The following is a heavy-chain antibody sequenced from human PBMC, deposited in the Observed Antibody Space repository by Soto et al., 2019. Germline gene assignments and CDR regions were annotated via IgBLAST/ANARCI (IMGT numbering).Heavy chain of an antibody. CDR3: ARDLRTN. V-gene: IGHV3-48*02. CDR1: GFIFSADG. CDR2: IGSDGTII. D-gene: IGHD3-9*01. J-gene: IGHJ4*02. Sequence: EVQLVESGGGLVQPGGSLRLSCEASGFIFSADGMNRVRQAPGKGLEWVSNIGSDGTIINYADSVRGRFSVSRYNAKNSLYLQMNSLRDEDTAVYYCARDLRTNWGQGTLVTVSS.